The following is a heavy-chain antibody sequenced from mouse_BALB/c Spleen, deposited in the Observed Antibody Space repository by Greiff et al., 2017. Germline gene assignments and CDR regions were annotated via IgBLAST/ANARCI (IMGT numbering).Heavy chain of an antibody. Sequence: EVQLVESGGGLVQPGGSLKLSCAASGFTFSSYGMSWVRQTPDKRLELVATINSNGGSTYYPDSVKGRFTISRDNAKNTLYLQMSSLKSEDTAMYYCARAGYYGSHFDYWGQGTTLTVSS. J-gene: IGHJ2*01. V-gene: IGHV5-6-3*01. CDR3: ARAGYYGSHFDY. CDR2: INSNGGST. CDR1: GFTFSSYG. D-gene: IGHD1-1*01.